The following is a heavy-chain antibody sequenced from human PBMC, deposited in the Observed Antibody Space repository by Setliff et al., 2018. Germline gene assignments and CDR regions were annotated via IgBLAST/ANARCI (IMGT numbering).Heavy chain of an antibody. CDR3: SRLVRFCTKTACQRLSGGEF. Sequence: GASVKVSCKASGYTFKNSAISWVRQVPGRGLEWMGWIASATGKTYSAEKFQDRVTLTTDTSTSTAYLELRSLGSDDTAVYYCSRLVRFCTKTACQRLSGGEFWGQGTLVTVSS. CDR1: GYTFKNSA. V-gene: IGHV1-18*01. D-gene: IGHD2-8*01. J-gene: IGHJ4*02. CDR2: IASATGKT.